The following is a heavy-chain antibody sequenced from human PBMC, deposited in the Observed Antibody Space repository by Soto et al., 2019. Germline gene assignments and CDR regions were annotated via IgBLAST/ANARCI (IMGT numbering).Heavy chain of an antibody. J-gene: IGHJ4*02. D-gene: IGHD3-3*01. V-gene: IGHV4-34*01. CDR1: GGSFSGYY. CDR2: INHSGST. CDR3: AREFRSGDIFFDY. Sequence: SETLSLTCAVYGGSFSGYYWTWIRQPPGTGLEWIGEINHSGSTNYNPSLKSRVTISVDTSKNQFSLQLNSVTPEDTAAYYCAREFRSGDIFFDYWGQGTLVTVSS.